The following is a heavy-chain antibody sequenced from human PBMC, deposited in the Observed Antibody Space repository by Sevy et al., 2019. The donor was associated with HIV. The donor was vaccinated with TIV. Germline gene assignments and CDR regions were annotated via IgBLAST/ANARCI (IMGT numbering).Heavy chain of an antibody. CDR3: AIPAHTWVRGGTEGFWDY. CDR1: GFTVSSNY. CDR2: IYSGGNT. D-gene: IGHD3-10*01. Sequence: GGSLRLSCVTSGFTVSSNYMTWVRQAPGKGLEWVSVIYSGGNTYYAESVRGRFTISSDNSKNTLYLQMNSLRVDDTAVYYCAIPAHTWVRGGTEGFWDYWGQGTLVTVSS. V-gene: IGHV3-53*01. J-gene: IGHJ4*02.